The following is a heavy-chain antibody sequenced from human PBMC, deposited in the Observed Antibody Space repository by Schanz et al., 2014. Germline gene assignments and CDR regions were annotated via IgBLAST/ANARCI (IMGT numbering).Heavy chain of an antibody. CDR3: AKDSTHIDIVLVPTAIDY. CDR2: IGYLGDT. V-gene: IGHV3-13*01. Sequence: EVQLVESGGGLVQPGGSLRLSCAASGFTLSNSDMHWVRQGTGKGLEWVSTIGYLGDTYYPDSVKGRFTMSRDNSKNTLYLQMNSLRAEDTAVYYCAKDSTHIDIVLVPTAIDYWGQGTLVTVSS. CDR1: GFTLSNSD. J-gene: IGHJ4*02. D-gene: IGHD2-2*01.